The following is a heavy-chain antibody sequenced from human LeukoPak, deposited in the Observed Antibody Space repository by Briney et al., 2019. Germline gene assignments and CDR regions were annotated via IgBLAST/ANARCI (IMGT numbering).Heavy chain of an antibody. V-gene: IGHV3-23*01. CDR2: ISAGRGDT. CDR3: AKVWPYSSGYYYFEY. CDR1: GYRFSSHA. J-gene: IGHJ4*02. Sequence: GESLKISCKGSGYRFSSHAMGWVRPAPGKGLEWVSAISAGRGDTYYAASVKGRFTISRDNSKNTLYLQMNSLRADDTAVYYCAKVWPYSSGYYYFEYWGQGTLVTVSS. D-gene: IGHD6-19*01.